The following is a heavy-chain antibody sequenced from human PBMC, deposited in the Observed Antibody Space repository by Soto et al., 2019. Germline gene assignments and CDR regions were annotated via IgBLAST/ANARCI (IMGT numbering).Heavy chain of an antibody. CDR3: VRDGTKNLRDWFDP. CDR2: IYATGTT. D-gene: IGHD1-1*01. Sequence: SETLSLTCTVSGASISGFYWSWIRKSAGKGLEWIGRIYATGTTDYNPSLKSRVMMSVDTSKKQFSLKLRSVTAADTAVYYCVRDGTKNLRDWFDPWGQGISVTVSS. J-gene: IGHJ5*02. V-gene: IGHV4-4*07. CDR1: GASISGFY.